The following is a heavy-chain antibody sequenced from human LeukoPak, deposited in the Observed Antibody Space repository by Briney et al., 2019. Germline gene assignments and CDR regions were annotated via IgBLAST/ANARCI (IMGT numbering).Heavy chain of an antibody. CDR3: AREGLYYYDSSGYGY. CDR2: INHSGST. J-gene: IGHJ4*02. V-gene: IGHV4-34*01. Sequence: PSETLSLTCAVYGGSFSGYYWSWIRQPPGKGQEWIGEINHSGSTNYNPSLKSRVTISVDTSKNQFSLKLSSVTAANTAVYYCAREGLYYYDSSGYGYWGQGTLVTVSS. CDR1: GGSFSGYY. D-gene: IGHD3-22*01.